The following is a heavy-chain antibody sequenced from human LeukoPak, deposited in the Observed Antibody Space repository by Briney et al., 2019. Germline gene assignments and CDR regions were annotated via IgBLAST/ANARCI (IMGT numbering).Heavy chain of an antibody. Sequence: SETLSLTCTVSGGSISSLYWSWIRQPPGKGLEWIGYIYYSGSTNYNPSLKSRVTISVDTSKNQFSLKLSSVTAADTAVYYCASSFNDYGVPGAFDYWGQGTLVTVSS. V-gene: IGHV4-59*11. CDR2: IYYSGST. CDR1: GGSISSLY. J-gene: IGHJ4*02. CDR3: ASSFNDYGVPGAFDY. D-gene: IGHD4-17*01.